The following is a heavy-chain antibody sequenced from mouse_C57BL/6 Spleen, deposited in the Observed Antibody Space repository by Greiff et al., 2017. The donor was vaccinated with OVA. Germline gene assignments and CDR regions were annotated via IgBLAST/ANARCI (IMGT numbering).Heavy chain of an antibody. D-gene: IGHD1-3*01. CDR2: ISNLAYSI. Sequence: DVMLVESGGGLVQPGGSLKLSCAASGFTFSDYGMAWVRQAPRKGPEWVAFISNLAYSIYYADTVTGRFTISRENAKNTLYLEMSSLRSEDTAMYYCARAEGGSSYYFDYWGQGTTLTVSS. CDR1: GFTFSDYG. CDR3: ARAEGGSSYYFDY. V-gene: IGHV5-15*01. J-gene: IGHJ2*01.